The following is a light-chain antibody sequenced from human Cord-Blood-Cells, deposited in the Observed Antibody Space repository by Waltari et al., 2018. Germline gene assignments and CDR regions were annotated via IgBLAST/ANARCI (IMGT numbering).Light chain of an antibody. CDR2: GNN. V-gene: IGLV1-44*01. CDR3: AAWDDSLNGWV. Sequence: SVLTQPPSASGTPGQRATISCSGSRSNPGSNTVNLYKQHTGTAPKIVSSGNNQRTSGVPDRFSGSKSGTSASLAISGLQAEDEADYYCAAWDDSLNGWVFGGGTKLTVL. J-gene: IGLJ3*02. CDR1: RSNPGSNT.